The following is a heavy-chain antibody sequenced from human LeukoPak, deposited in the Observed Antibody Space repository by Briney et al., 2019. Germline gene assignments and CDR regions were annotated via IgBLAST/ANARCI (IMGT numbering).Heavy chain of an antibody. CDR2: IYSGGST. J-gene: IGHJ4*02. CDR3: ARVNSGYDLAFDY. D-gene: IGHD5-12*01. Sequence: GGSLRLSCAASGFTFSSYWMHWVRQAPGKGLEWVSLIYSGGSTYYADSVKGRFTISRDNSKNTLYLQMNSLRAEDTAVYYCARVNSGYDLAFDYWGQGTLVTVSS. CDR1: GFTFSSYW. V-gene: IGHV3-66*01.